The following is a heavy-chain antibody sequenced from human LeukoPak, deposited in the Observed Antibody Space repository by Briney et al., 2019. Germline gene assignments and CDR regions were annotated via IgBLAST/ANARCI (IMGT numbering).Heavy chain of an antibody. J-gene: IGHJ5*02. V-gene: IGHV5-51*01. CDR1: GYSFTSYW. CDR3: ARGLFTSVWFDP. D-gene: IGHD2-2*01. Sequence: GESLKISCKGSGYSFTSYWIGWVRQMPGRGLEWMGITYPGGSRTIYSPSFQGQVTISVDESATTAYLQWTTLKASDTAMYYCARGLFTSVWFDPWGQGTLVTVSS. CDR2: TYPGGSRT.